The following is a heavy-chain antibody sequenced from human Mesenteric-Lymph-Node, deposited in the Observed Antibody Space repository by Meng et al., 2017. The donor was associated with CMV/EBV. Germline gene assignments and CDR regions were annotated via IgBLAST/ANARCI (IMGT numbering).Heavy chain of an antibody. Sequence: GGSLRLSCAASGFTFSDYYMSWIRQAPGKGLEWVSSISSSSAYIYYTDSVKGRFTISRDNAKNSLSLQVNSLRAEDTAVYYCARANLGNFGYYYGMDVWGQGTTVTVSS. CDR3: ARANLGNFGYYYGMDV. J-gene: IGHJ6*02. CDR2: ISSSSAYI. D-gene: IGHD3-10*01. CDR1: GFTFSDYY. V-gene: IGHV3-11*06.